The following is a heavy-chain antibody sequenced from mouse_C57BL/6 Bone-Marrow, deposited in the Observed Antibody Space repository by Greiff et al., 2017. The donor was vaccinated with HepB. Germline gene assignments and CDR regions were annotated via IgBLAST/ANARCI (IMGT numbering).Heavy chain of an antibody. J-gene: IGHJ2*01. V-gene: IGHV14-4*01. Sequence: EVQGVESGAELVRPGASVKLSCTASGFNIKDDYMHWVKQRPEQGLEWIGWIDPENGDTEYASKFQGKATITADTSSNTAYLQLSSLTSEDTAVYYCTTDLITTVVVGWGRGTALIVSS. CDR3: TTDLITTVVVG. D-gene: IGHD1-1*01. CDR1: GFNIKDDY. CDR2: IDPENGDT.